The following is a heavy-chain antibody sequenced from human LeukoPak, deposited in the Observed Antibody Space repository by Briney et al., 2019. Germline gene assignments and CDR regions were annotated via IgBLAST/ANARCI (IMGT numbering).Heavy chain of an antibody. D-gene: IGHD3-22*01. J-gene: IGHJ4*02. Sequence: GGSLRLSCAASGFTVSSNYMSWVRQAPGKGLEWVSVIYSGGSTYYADSVKGRFTISRDNSKNTLYLQMNSLRAEDTAVYYCARELYDSRGYNGIDYWGQGTLVTVSS. CDR1: GFTVSSNY. CDR3: ARELYDSRGYNGIDY. CDR2: IYSGGST. V-gene: IGHV3-53*01.